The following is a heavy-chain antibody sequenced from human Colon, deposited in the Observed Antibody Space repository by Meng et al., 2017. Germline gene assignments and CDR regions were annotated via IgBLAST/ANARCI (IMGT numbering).Heavy chain of an antibody. Sequence: EPAQPMGNPFKTLSLPCTVSGDSISSGNHYWSWSRQHPGKGLEWIGYFYFSGNTYYNPSLKSRVTISVDTSKNQFSLNLRSVTAADTAVYYCARYYYDSSGVTYFDPWGQGTLVTVSS. V-gene: IGHV4-31*03. CDR2: FYFSGNT. CDR3: ARYYYDSSGVTYFDP. CDR1: GDSISSGNHY. D-gene: IGHD3-22*01. J-gene: IGHJ5*02.